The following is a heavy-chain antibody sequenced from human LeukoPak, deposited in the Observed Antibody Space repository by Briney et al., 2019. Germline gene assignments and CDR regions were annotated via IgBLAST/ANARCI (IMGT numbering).Heavy chain of an antibody. J-gene: IGHJ4*02. CDR2: MNPNSGGT. CDR3: ARDGHRMYYYDTSAYRFDY. Sequence: ASVKVSCKASGYTFTDYYIHWVRQAPGQGLEWMAWMNPNSGGTSYAQKFQGRVTMTRDTAINTAYMELSRLRSDDTAVYYCARDGHRMYYYDTSAYRFDYWGQGTLVTVSS. V-gene: IGHV1-2*02. D-gene: IGHD3-22*01. CDR1: GYTFTDYY.